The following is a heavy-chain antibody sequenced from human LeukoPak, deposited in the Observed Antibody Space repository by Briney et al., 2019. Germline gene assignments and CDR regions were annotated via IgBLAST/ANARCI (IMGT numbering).Heavy chain of an antibody. D-gene: IGHD3-10*01. J-gene: IGHJ4*02. V-gene: IGHV3-9*01. CDR3: AKDPYNYYGSGRRIDY. Sequence: PGRPLRLSCAASGFTFDDYAMHWVRQAPGKGLEWASGISWNSGSMGYADSVKGRFTISRDNAKNSLYLQMNSLRAEDTALYYCAKDPYNYYGSGRRIDYWGQGTLVTVSS. CDR1: GFTFDDYA. CDR2: ISWNSGSM.